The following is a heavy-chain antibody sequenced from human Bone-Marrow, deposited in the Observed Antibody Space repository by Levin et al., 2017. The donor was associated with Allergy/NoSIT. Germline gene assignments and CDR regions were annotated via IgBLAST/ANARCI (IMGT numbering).Heavy chain of an antibody. CDR3: TRNLYLGELSVGY. Sequence: PSETLSLTCTVSGGSINNYSWSWIRQSPGKGLEWIGYIDDSGSTSYNPSLRGRVTISLDRSKNQFTLKVSSVTAADTAVYSCTRNLYLGELSVGYWGPGALVTVSS. J-gene: IGHJ4*02. CDR2: IDDSGST. V-gene: IGHV4-59*01. D-gene: IGHD3-10*01. CDR1: GGSINNYS.